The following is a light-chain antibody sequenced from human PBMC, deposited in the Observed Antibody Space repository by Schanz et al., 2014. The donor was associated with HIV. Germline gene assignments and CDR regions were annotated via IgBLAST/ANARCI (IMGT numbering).Light chain of an antibody. V-gene: IGLV2-14*01. J-gene: IGLJ2*01. CDR2: EVN. CDR1: SSDVGGYNY. Sequence: QSVLTQPASVSGSPGQSITISCTGTSSDVGGYNYVSWYQHHPGKAPKLLISEVNKRPSGVPDRFSGSKSGNTASLTISGLQAEDEADYYCSSYTGSSSVIFGGGTKVTVL. CDR3: SSYTGSSSVI.